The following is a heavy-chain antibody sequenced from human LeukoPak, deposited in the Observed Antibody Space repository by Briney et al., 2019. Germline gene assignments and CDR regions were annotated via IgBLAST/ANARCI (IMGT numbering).Heavy chain of an antibody. J-gene: IGHJ4*02. Sequence: PSETLSITCTVPGVSISSSSYYWGWIRQPPGKGLECLGSIYYSGSTYYNPSHKSRVTISVDTSKNQCSLKLSSVTAADTAVYYCARRTFGGVIVLFDYWGEGTLVTVSS. CDR2: IYYSGST. D-gene: IGHD3-16*02. V-gene: IGHV4-39*01. CDR1: GVSISSSSYY. CDR3: ARRTFGGVIVLFDY.